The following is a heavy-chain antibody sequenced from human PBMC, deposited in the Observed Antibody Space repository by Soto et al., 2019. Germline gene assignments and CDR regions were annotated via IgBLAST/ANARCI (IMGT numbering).Heavy chain of an antibody. J-gene: IGHJ4*02. CDR1: GFTVSRYG. CDR3: TGEVASGY. D-gene: IGHD2-8*02. Sequence: QVQLVESGGGVFQPGRSLRLSCAVSGFTVSRYGMHWVRQAPGKGLECVAVISRDGGTKYYADSVKGRFAICRDNSRNTLFLEMNSLRGDDMAVYYCTGEVASGYWGQGTLVTVSS. V-gene: IGHV3-30*03. CDR2: ISRDGGTK.